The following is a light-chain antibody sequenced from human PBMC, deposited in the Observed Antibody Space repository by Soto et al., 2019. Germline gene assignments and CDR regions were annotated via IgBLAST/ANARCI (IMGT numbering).Light chain of an antibody. CDR3: QSYDTSLRDWV. J-gene: IGLJ3*02. CDR2: GNS. CDR1: SSNIGAGFD. Sequence: QSVLTQPPSVSGAPGQTVTISCTGSSSNIGAGFDVHWYQQLPGTAPKVFIYGNSNRPSGVPDRFSGSKSGTSASLAITGLQAEDEADYYCQSYDTSLRDWVFDGGTKLTVL. V-gene: IGLV1-40*01.